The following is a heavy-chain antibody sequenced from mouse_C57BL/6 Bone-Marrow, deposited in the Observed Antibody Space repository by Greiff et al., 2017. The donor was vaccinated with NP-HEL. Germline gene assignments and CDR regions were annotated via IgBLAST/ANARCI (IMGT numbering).Heavy chain of an antibody. CDR3: ARVNWDSSYWYFDV. CDR2: ISDGGSYT. D-gene: IGHD4-1*02. J-gene: IGHJ1*03. V-gene: IGHV5-4*03. Sequence: EVKLVESGGGLVKPGGSLKLSCAASGFTFSSYAMSWVRQTPEKRLEWVATISDGGSYTYYPDNVKGRFTISRDNAKNNLYLQMSHLKSEDTAMYYCARVNWDSSYWYFDVWGTGTTVTVSS. CDR1: GFTFSSYA.